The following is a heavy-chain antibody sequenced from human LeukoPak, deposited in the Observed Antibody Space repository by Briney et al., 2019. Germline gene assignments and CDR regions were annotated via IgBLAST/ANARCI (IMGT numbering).Heavy chain of an antibody. D-gene: IGHD1-14*01. CDR2: ISSDGSST. CDR3: AGSPIAARNQLGH. CDR1: GFTFSSHW. V-gene: IGHV3-74*01. J-gene: IGHJ4*02. Sequence: PGGSLRLSCAASGFTFSSHWMHWVRQAPGKGLVWVSRISSDGSSTSFADSVKGRFTISRDNAENTLYLQMNSLRAEDTAVYYCAGSPIAARNQLGHWGQGTLVTVSS.